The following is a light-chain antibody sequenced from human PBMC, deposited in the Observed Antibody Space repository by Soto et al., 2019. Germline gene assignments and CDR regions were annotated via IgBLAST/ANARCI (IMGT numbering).Light chain of an antibody. V-gene: IGLV2-14*01. CDR3: NSYRSTDTVV. J-gene: IGLJ2*01. Sequence: QSALTQPASVSRSPGQSITISCTGTSNDVGGYNHVSWYQQHPGKAPKLIIYEVSYRPSGVSNRFSGSKSGNTASLTISGLQAEDEADYYCNSYRSTDTVVFGGGTTLTVL. CDR1: SNDVGGYNH. CDR2: EVS.